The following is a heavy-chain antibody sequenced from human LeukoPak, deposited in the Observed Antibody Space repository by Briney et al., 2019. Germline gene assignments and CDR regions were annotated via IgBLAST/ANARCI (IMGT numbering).Heavy chain of an antibody. V-gene: IGHV3-23*01. Sequence: GGSLRLSCAGSGFTSSSYAMSWVRQAPGKGLDWVSGIGGGDGGTYYTDSVKGRFTIFRDISKNTLYLQMNSLRAEDTAVYYCGGEGPCVVRGAFDIGGRGKMVPVSS. CDR3: GGEGPCVVRGAFDI. D-gene: IGHD3-10*01. J-gene: IGHJ3*02. CDR1: GFTSSSYA. CDR2: IGGGDGGT.